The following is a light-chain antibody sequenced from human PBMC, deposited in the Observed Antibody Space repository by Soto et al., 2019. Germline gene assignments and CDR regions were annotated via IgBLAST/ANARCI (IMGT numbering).Light chain of an antibody. CDR3: SSYTSSSTWV. Sequence: QSALTQPASVSGSPGQSITISCTGTSSDVGGYNYVSWYQHHPGKAPKLMIYDVTYRPAGVSNRFSGSKSGNTASLTISGLQAEDEADYHCSSYTSSSTWVFGGGTQPTVL. V-gene: IGLV2-14*01. CDR1: SSDVGGYNY. CDR2: DVT. J-gene: IGLJ3*02.